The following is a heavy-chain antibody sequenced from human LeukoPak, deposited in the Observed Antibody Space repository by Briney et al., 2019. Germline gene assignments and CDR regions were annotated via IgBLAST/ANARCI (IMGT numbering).Heavy chain of an antibody. CDR3: ASTGTYFGPHWFDP. CDR2: IKQDGSEK. CDR1: GFTFSSYW. D-gene: IGHD3-9*01. J-gene: IGHJ5*02. V-gene: IGHV3-7*01. Sequence: GGALRLSCAASGFTFSSYWMSWVRQAPGKGLEWVANIKQDGSEKYYVDSVKGRFTISRDNAKNSLYLQMNSLRAEDTAVYYCASTGTYFGPHWFDPWGQGTLVTVSS.